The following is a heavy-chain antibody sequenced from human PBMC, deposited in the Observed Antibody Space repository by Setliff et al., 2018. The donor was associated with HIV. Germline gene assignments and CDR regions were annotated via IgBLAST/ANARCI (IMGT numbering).Heavy chain of an antibody. V-gene: IGHV4-61*09. CDR3: ARDDYVWGSYRRFDY. Sequence: SETLSLTCTVSGGSISSGSYCWTWIRQPAGRGLEWIGHIYTSGGTNYSPSLKSRVTISADTSKNQFSLTLTSVTAADTAVYYCARDDYVWGSYRRFDYWGQGALVTVSS. CDR1: GGSISSGSYC. J-gene: IGHJ4*02. CDR2: IYTSGGT. D-gene: IGHD3-16*02.